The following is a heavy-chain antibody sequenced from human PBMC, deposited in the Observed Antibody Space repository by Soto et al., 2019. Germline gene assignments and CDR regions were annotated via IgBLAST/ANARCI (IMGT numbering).Heavy chain of an antibody. V-gene: IGHV4-59*01. CDR3: ARIVVGVTVDL. Sequence: SETLSLTCTVSGGSIGSYHWSWVRQPPGKGLEWIAYISHTGDTNYNPSLKSRVTISIDTSRNQFSLTVTSVTAADTAVYFCARIVVGVTVDLWGQGSLVTVSS. CDR1: GGSIGSYH. D-gene: IGHD1-26*01. J-gene: IGHJ4*02. CDR2: ISHTGDT.